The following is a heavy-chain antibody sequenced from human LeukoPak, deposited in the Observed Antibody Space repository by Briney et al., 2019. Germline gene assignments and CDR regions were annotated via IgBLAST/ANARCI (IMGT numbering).Heavy chain of an antibody. CDR3: ARGQYCSTTTCYSARRYFDF. D-gene: IGHD2-2*01. CDR1: GGAFSNYF. V-gene: IGHV4-34*01. J-gene: IGHJ4*02. CDR2: INDSGST. Sequence: SETLSLTCAVSGGAFSNYFWTWIRQRPGKGLEWIAEINDSGSTNSNSSLRSRVAISLDTSKNQFSLRLTSVTAADTAVYYCARGQYCSTTTCYSARRYFDFWGQGTLVTVSS.